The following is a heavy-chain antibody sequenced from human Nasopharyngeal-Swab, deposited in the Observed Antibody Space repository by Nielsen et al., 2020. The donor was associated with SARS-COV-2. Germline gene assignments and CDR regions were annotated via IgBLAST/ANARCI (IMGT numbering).Heavy chain of an antibody. Sequence: WIHQPPGKGLELSGEINHSGSTKYSPSLKSRVTISVDTSKNQFSLKLSSVTAADTAVYYCARDTGCGGDCPKEVNSYGMDVWGQGTTVTVSS. D-gene: IGHD2-21*01. CDR3: ARDTGCGGDCPKEVNSYGMDV. CDR2: INHSGST. J-gene: IGHJ6*02. V-gene: IGHV4-34*01.